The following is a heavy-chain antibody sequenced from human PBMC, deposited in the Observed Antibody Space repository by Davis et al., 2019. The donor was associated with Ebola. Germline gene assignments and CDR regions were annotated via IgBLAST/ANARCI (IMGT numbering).Heavy chain of an antibody. CDR1: AFIFSDYW. J-gene: IGHJ4*02. Sequence: HTAGSLTLSCAASAFIFSDYWMTLARQTPGKGRVWASLIINDGTRTSYADSVQGRFTISRDNAKNTLFLQLNSLRVEDTAIYYCARREAASIDYWGQGTLVTVSS. D-gene: IGHD6-25*01. CDR2: IINDGTRT. CDR3: ARREAASIDY. V-gene: IGHV3-74*01.